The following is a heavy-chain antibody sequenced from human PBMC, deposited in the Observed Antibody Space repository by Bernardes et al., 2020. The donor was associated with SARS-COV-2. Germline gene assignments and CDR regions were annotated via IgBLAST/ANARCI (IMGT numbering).Heavy chain of an antibody. CDR3: ATLIDDC. D-gene: IGHD2-21*01. Sequence: GGSLRLSCAVSGLTLSEHSMDWVRQAPGRGLEWVGRTGGRANSYTTEYAASVKGRFTISRDESKNSLFLQMSSLRTEDTAVYYCATLIDDCWGQGTLVTVSS. J-gene: IGHJ4*02. V-gene: IGHV3-72*01. CDR1: GLTLSEHS. CDR2: TGGRANSYTT.